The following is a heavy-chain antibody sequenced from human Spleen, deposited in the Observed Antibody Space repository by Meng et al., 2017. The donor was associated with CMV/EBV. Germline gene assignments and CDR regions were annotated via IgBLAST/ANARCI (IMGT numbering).Heavy chain of an antibody. CDR3: ARAPRRWNYWFDP. V-gene: IGHV6-1*01. J-gene: IGHJ5*02. Sequence: VQQRKSGPGLVKPSQNPSLTCAISGDRVSSNRAAWSWIRQSPSRGLEWLETTYYRYKRYNDYAVSVKRRITNNPDTSKNQFSMQLKSVTPEDTAVYYCARAPRRWNYWFDPWGQGTLVTVSS. D-gene: IGHD1-7*01. CDR1: GDRVSSNRAA. CDR2: TYYRYKRYN.